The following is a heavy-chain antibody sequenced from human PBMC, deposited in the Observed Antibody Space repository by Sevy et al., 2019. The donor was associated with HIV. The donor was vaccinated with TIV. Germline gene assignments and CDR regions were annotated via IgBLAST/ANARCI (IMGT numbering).Heavy chain of an antibody. CDR1: GFTFSSYG. V-gene: IGHV3-33*01. D-gene: IGHD3-10*01. J-gene: IGHJ6*02. Sequence: GGCLRLSCAASGFTFSSYGMHWVRQAPGKGLEWVAVIWYDGSNKYYADSVKGRFTISRDNSKNTLYLQMNSLRAEDTAVYYCARDPVYYGSGSYVDNYYGMDVWGQGTTVTVSS. CDR2: IWYDGSNK. CDR3: ARDPVYYGSGSYVDNYYGMDV.